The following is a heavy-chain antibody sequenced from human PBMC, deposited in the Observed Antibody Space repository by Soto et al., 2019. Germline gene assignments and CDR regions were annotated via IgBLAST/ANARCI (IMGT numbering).Heavy chain of an antibody. D-gene: IGHD4-17*01. CDR1: GGSISSYY. J-gene: IGHJ4*02. V-gene: IGHV4-59*01. CDR2: IYYSGST. CDR3: ARVMTTVTPVSYFDD. Sequence: SETLSLTCTVSGGSISSYYWSWIRQPPGKGLEWIGYIYYSGSTNYNPSLKSRVTISVDTSKNQFSLKLSSVTAADTAVYYCARVMTTVTPVSYFDDWGQGTLVTVSS.